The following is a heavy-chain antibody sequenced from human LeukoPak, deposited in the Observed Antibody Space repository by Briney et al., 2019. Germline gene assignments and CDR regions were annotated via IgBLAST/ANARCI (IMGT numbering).Heavy chain of an antibody. CDR3: ARDQVVPAATDAFDI. J-gene: IGHJ3*02. D-gene: IGHD2-2*01. V-gene: IGHV4-4*07. Sequence: SETLSLTCAVSGGAISSYHWSWIRQPAGKGLEWIGRIYTSGSTNDNPSLQSRVTISVDTSKNQFSLKLSSVPAADTAVYYCARDQVVPAATDAFDIWGQGTMVTVSS. CDR2: IYTSGST. CDR1: GGAISSYH.